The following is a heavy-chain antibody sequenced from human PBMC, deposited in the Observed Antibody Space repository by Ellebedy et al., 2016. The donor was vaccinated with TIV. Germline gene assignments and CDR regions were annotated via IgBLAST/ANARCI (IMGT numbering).Heavy chain of an antibody. D-gene: IGHD3-3*01. CDR1: GFTFSSYA. J-gene: IGHJ4*02. CDR3: ARGFGAHHFDY. CDR2: LRGSGGST. Sequence: GESLKISXAASGFTFSSYAMSWVRQAPGKGLEWVSFLRGSGGSTFYADSVKGRFTISRDNSKNALYLQMNSLGAEDTAVYYCARGFGAHHFDYWGQGTLVTVSS. V-gene: IGHV3-23*01.